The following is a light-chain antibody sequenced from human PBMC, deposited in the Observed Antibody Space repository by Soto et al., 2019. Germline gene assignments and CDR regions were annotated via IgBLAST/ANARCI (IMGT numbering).Light chain of an antibody. V-gene: IGKV1-5*01. CDR3: QQYHTYSLT. CDR1: QSINNY. Sequence: DIQMTQSPPTLSASVGDRVTITCRASQSINNYLAWCQQKPGKAPKLLIYDASSLESGVPSRFSGSGSGTEFTLTISSLQPDDFATYYCQQYHTYSLTLGQGTKVDIK. CDR2: DAS. J-gene: IGKJ1*01.